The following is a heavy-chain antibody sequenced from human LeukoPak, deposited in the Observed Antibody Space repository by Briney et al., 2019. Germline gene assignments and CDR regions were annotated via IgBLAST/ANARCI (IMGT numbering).Heavy chain of an antibody. J-gene: IGHJ4*02. CDR2: MSYDGSNK. CDR3: ASFEEGVPYYDILTGYYTRDYFDY. Sequence: GRSLRLSCAASGFTFSSYAMHWVRQAPGKGLQWVAVMSYDGSNKYYADSVKGRFTISRDNAKNSLYLQMNSLRDEDTAVYYCASFEEGVPYYDILTGYYTRDYFDYWGQGTLVTVSS. D-gene: IGHD3-9*01. CDR1: GFTFSSYA. V-gene: IGHV3-30-3*01.